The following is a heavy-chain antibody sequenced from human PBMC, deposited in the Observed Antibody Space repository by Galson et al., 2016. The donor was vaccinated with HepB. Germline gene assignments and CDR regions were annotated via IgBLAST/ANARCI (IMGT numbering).Heavy chain of an antibody. Sequence: SLRLSCAASGFTFGSFTMTWVRQAPGKGLEWVSTISSTSKYINYADSVKGRFTVSRDNAKSSVSLQMNSLRAEDTAVYYCAKAGTVAAAKYWGQGTLVTVSS. V-gene: IGHV3-21*01. CDR2: ISSTSKYI. CDR1: GFTFGSFT. D-gene: IGHD6-19*01. CDR3: AKAGTVAAAKY. J-gene: IGHJ4*02.